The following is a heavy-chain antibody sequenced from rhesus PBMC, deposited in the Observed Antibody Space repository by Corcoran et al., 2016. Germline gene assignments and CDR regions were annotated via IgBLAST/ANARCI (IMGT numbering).Heavy chain of an antibody. CDR2: IHPVYGST. D-gene: IGHD1-32*01. V-gene: IGHV1-70*01. CDR3: AAVRNPYIDY. Sequence: QEQLVKSGAEVKKPGAAGKVSCKASGYILTSYVIRWMRQAPGQGFEWMGGIHPVYGSTSYAQKFQGSVTFTADMSTSTVYMGLSSLRSEDMAVYYCAAVRNPYIDYWGQGVLVTVSS. CDR1: GYILTSYV. J-gene: IGHJ4*01.